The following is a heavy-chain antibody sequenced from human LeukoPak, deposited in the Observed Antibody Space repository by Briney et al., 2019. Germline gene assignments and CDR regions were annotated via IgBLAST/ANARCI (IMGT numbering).Heavy chain of an antibody. CDR1: GGSISSSNW. V-gene: IGHV4-4*02. D-gene: IGHD1-26*01. CDR3: ARNRVVGAPNFDY. Sequence: PSETLSLTCAVSGGSISSSNWRSWARQPPGKGLEWIGEIYHSGSTNYNPSLKSRVTMSVDKSKNQFSLKLSSVTAADTAVYYCARNRVVGAPNFDYWGQGTLVTVFS. CDR2: IYHSGST. J-gene: IGHJ4*02.